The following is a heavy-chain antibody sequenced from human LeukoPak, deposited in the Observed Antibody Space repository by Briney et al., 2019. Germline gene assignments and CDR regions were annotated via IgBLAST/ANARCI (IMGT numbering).Heavy chain of an antibody. V-gene: IGHV5-10-1*01. CDR3: ASLAGDSHMPC. D-gene: IGHD2-21*01. CDR2: IYPDDGYA. J-gene: IGHJ4*02. CDR1: GYSFTNFW. Sequence: GESLKISCKGSGYSFTNFWISWLRQMPGKGLEWMGRIYPDDGYANYSPSFQGHVTFSVDKSISTAYVQWSSLKASDSATYYCASLAGDSHMPCWGQGTPVTVSS.